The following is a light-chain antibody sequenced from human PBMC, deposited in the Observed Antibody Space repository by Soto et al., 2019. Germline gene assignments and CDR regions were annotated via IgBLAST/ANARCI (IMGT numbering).Light chain of an antibody. CDR3: YSYAGSYTFYV. CDR1: SSDVGGYNL. Sequence: QSALTQPRSVSGSPGQSVTISCTGTSSDVGGYNLVSWYQQHPGKAPKLMIYDVSKRPSGVPDRFSGSKSGNTASLTISGLQAEDEADYYCYSYAGSYTFYVFGTWTKLTVL. CDR2: DVS. V-gene: IGLV2-11*01. J-gene: IGLJ1*01.